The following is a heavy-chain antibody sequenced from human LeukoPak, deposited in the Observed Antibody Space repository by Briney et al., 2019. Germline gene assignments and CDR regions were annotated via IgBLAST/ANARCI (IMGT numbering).Heavy chain of an antibody. CDR3: ARDRAFDI. Sequence: SETLYLTCTVSGGSISSSSYYWGWIRQPPGKGLEWIGSIYYGGSTYYNPSLKSRVTISVDTSKNQFSLKLSSVTAADTAVYYCARDRAFDIWGQGTMVTVSS. J-gene: IGHJ3*02. CDR1: GGSISSSSYY. V-gene: IGHV4-39*07. CDR2: IYYGGST.